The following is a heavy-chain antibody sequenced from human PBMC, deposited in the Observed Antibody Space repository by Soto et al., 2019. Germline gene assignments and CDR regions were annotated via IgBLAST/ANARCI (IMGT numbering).Heavy chain of an antibody. J-gene: IGHJ6*03. V-gene: IGHV1-24*01. D-gene: IGHD1-1*01. CDR3: ATDTRYNWNDANYGVEKYYYYYYMDV. CDR1: GYTLTELS. CDR2: FDPEDGET. Sequence: ASVKVSCKVSGYTLTELSMHWVRQAPGKGLEWMGGFDPEDGETIYAQKFQGRVTMTEDTSTDTAYMELSSLRSEDTAVYYCATDTRYNWNDANYGVEKYYYYYYMDVWGKGTTVTVSS.